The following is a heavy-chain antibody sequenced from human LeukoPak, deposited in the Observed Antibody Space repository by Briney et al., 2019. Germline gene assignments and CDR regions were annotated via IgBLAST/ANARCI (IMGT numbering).Heavy chain of an antibody. CDR1: GFTFTNYW. CDR3: ARELVVGPAEYFQD. D-gene: IGHD2-8*02. V-gene: IGHV3-7*01. J-gene: IGHJ1*01. Sequence: PGGSLRPSCSASGFTFTNYWMSWVRLAPGKGLEWVANTNQDGSEKYYLDSVKGRFTISRDNAKNSLYLQMNSLRAEDTAVYYCARELVVGPAEYFQDWGQGTLVTVSS. CDR2: TNQDGSEK.